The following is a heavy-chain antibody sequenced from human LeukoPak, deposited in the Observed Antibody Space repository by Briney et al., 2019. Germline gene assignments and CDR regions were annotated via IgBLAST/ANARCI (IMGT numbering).Heavy chain of an antibody. V-gene: IGHV1-2*06. CDR3: ARRIAVAAAFDY. Sequence: ASVTVSCKASGYTFTGYYMHWVRQAPGQGLEWMGRINPNSGGTNYAQKFQGRVTMTRDTSISTAYMELSRLRSDDTAVYYCARRIAVAAAFDYWGQGTLVTVSS. CDR1: GYTFTGYY. CDR2: INPNSGGT. D-gene: IGHD6-19*01. J-gene: IGHJ4*02.